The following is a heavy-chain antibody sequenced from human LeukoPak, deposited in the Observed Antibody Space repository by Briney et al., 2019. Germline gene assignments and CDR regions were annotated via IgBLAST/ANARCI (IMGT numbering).Heavy chain of an antibody. J-gene: IGHJ4*02. CDR2: ISAYNGNT. Sequence: ASVKVSCKASGYTFTSYGISWVRQAPGQGLEWRGWISAYNGNTNYAQKLQGRVTMTTDTSTSTAYMELWSLRSDDTSVCYCASGGKQWLKRDYWGQETRVTVSS. D-gene: IGHD6-19*01. CDR1: GYTFTSYG. V-gene: IGHV1-18*01. CDR3: ASGGKQWLKRDY.